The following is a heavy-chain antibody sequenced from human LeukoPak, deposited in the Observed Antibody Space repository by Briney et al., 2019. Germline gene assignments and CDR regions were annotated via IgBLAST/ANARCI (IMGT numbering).Heavy chain of an antibody. D-gene: IGHD3-22*01. Sequence: ASVKVSCKASGYTFTSYGISWVRQAPGQGPEWMGVISPSGGSTTYAQKFQGRVTLTRDMSTSTAYMELRSLRSDDTAVYYCARDLTHRRNYDNSGYQIVSAFWGQGTLVTVSS. CDR3: ARDLTHRRNYDNSGYQIVSAF. CDR1: GYTFTSYG. CDR2: ISPSGGST. J-gene: IGHJ4*02. V-gene: IGHV1-18*01.